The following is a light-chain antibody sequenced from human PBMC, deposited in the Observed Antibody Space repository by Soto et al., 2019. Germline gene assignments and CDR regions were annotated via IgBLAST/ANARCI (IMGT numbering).Light chain of an antibody. V-gene: IGLV4-60*02. Sequence: QPVLTQSSAASASLGSSVKLTCTLSSGHSSYIIAWHQQQPGKAPRYLMKLEGSGSYNKGSGVPDRFSGSSSGADRYLTISYRQFEDEADYYCETWDFNPRVFGGGTKLTVL. J-gene: IGLJ3*02. CDR1: SGHSSYI. CDR3: ETWDFNPRV. CDR2: LEGSGSY.